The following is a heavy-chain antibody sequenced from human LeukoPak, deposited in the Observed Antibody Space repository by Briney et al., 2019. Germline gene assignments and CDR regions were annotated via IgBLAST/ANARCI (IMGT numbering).Heavy chain of an antibody. J-gene: IGHJ6*01. CDR2: INTNTGNA. Sequence: GASVKVSCKASGYTFTSYAMNWVRQAPGQGLEWMGCINTNTGNATYAQGFTGRVVFSSDTSVSTAYMQISSLKAEDTAVYYCARVGDSRCRFVDVWGKGTTVT. CDR3: ARVGDSRCRFVDV. CDR1: GYTFTSYA. V-gene: IGHV7-4-1*02. D-gene: IGHD6-13*01.